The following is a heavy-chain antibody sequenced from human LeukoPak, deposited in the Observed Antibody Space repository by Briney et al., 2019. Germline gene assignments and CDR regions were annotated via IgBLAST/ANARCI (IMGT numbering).Heavy chain of an antibody. CDR2: ISGSGGST. CDR3: AKDFRPDYYDSSGYYYFDY. V-gene: IGHV3-23*01. J-gene: IGHJ4*02. Sequence: EGSLRLSCAASGFTFSSYAMSWVRQAPGKGLEWVSAISGSGGSTYYADSVKGRFTISRDNSKNTLYLQMNGLRAEDTAVYYCAKDFRPDYYDSSGYYYFDYWGQGTLVTVSS. D-gene: IGHD3-22*01. CDR1: GFTFSSYA.